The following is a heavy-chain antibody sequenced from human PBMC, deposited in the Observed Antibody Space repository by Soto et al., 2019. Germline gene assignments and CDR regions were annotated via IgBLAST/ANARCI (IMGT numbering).Heavy chain of an antibody. CDR3: ARDVGVVVTAAILGLDKWFDH. V-gene: IGHV1-69*13. CDR1: GGTFSSYA. CDR2: IIPIFGTA. Sequence: SVKVSCKASGGTFSSYAISWVRQAPGQGLECMGGIIPIFGTANYAQKFQGRVTITADESTSTAYMELSSLRSEDTAVYYCARDVGVVVTAAILGLDKWFDHWGQGNLVTVSS. D-gene: IGHD2-2*02. J-gene: IGHJ5*02.